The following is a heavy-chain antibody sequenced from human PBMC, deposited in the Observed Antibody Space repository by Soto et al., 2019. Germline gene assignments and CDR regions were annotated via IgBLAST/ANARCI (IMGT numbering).Heavy chain of an antibody. CDR3: AGIGYSISTSCYEFDP. Sequence: PSETLSLTCTVSGGSISSYYWSWIRQPPGKGLEWIGYIYYSGSTNYNPSLKSRVTISVDTSKNQFSLKLSSVTAADTAVYYCAGIGYSISTSCYEFDPWGQGTLVTV. J-gene: IGHJ5*02. CDR2: IYYSGST. CDR1: GGSISSYY. V-gene: IGHV4-59*01. D-gene: IGHD2-2*01.